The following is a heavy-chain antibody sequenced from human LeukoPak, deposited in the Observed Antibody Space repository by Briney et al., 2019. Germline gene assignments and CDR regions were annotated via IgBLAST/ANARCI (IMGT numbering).Heavy chain of an antibody. CDR2: ISSSSSYI. D-gene: IGHD6-19*01. Sequence: SPGGSLRLSCAASGFTFSSYSMNWVRQAPGKGLEWVSSISSSSSYIYYADSMKGRFTISRDNAKNSLYLQMNSLRAEDTAVYYCAKDRGGGQWLLLDYWGQGTLVTVSS. J-gene: IGHJ4*02. V-gene: IGHV3-21*01. CDR1: GFTFSSYS. CDR3: AKDRGGGQWLLLDY.